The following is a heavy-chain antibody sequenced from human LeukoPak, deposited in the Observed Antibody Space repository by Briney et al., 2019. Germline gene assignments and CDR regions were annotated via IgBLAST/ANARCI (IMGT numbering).Heavy chain of an antibody. V-gene: IGHV4-34*01. Sequence: LETLSLTCAVYGGSFSGYYWSWIRQPPGKGLEWIGEINHSGSANYNPSLKSRVTISVDTSMNQFSLKLSSVTAADTAVYYCARSAGWFDPWGQGTLVTVSS. CDR3: ARSAGWFDP. CDR2: INHSGSA. J-gene: IGHJ5*02. CDR1: GGSFSGYY.